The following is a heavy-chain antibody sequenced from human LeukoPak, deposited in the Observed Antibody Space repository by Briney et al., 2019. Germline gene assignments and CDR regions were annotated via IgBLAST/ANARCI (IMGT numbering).Heavy chain of an antibody. J-gene: IGHJ6*03. Sequence: PSETLSLTCSISGGSVSDFYWSWIRQSPGKGLEWIGYVYYGGSTTYSPSLKSRVSISRDTSRNHLSLKLTSVTAADTAVYYCARNGGSRFFYYYMDIWGEGTTVSDSS. CDR3: ARNGGSRFFYYYMDI. CDR1: GGSVSDFY. CDR2: VYYGGST. D-gene: IGHD3-16*01. V-gene: IGHV4-59*02.